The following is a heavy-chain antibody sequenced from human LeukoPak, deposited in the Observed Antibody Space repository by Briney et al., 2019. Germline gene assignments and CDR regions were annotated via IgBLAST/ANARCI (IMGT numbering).Heavy chain of an antibody. D-gene: IGHD6-19*01. CDR2: INPSGGST. J-gene: IGHJ4*02. Sequence: ASVKVSCKASGGTFISYAISWVRQAPGQGLEWMGIINPSGGSTSYAQKFQGRVTMTRDTSTSTVYMELSSLRSEDTAVYYCARDGSSSGLIDYWGQGTLVTVSS. V-gene: IGHV1-46*01. CDR3: ARDGSSSGLIDY. CDR1: GGTFISYA.